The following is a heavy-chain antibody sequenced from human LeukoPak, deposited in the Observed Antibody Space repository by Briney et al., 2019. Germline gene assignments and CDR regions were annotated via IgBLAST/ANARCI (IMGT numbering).Heavy chain of an antibody. Sequence: SETLSLTCTVSGGSIGSSSYYWGWIRQPPGKGLNWIGSIYYSGSTYYNPSLKSRVTISVDTSKNQFSLKLSSVTAADTAVYYCARYPSSSWYGAYYYYMDVWGKGTTVTVSS. V-gene: IGHV4-39*07. CDR1: GGSIGSSSYY. D-gene: IGHD6-13*01. CDR3: ARYPSSSWYGAYYYYMDV. J-gene: IGHJ6*03. CDR2: IYYSGST.